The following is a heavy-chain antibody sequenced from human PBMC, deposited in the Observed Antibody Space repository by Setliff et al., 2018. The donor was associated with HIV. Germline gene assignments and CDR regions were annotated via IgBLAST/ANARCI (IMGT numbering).Heavy chain of an antibody. Sequence: SETLSLTCTVSGDSISSYYWSWIRQPPGKELEWIGYIYSTGDSNYNPSLKSRVTISVDTSKNRFSLELSSVTAADTALYYCARGPRVSAAVVETPPAYWGQGTRVTVSS. CDR2: IYSTGDS. CDR1: GDSISSYY. CDR3: ARGPRVSAAVVETPPAY. D-gene: IGHD6-19*01. J-gene: IGHJ4*02. V-gene: IGHV4-59*12.